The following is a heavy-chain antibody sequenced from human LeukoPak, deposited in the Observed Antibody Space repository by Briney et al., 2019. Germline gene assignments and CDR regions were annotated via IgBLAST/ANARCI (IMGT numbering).Heavy chain of an antibody. Sequence: PGGSLGLSCAASGFTFSSYAMSWVRQAPGKGLEWVSAISGSGGSTYYADFVEGRFTISSDNSKNTLYLQMNSLRAEDTAVYYCAKDSRSSYDYWGQGTLVTVSS. J-gene: IGHJ4*02. CDR3: AKDSRSSYDY. V-gene: IGHV3-23*01. CDR1: GFTFSSYA. CDR2: ISGSGGST. D-gene: IGHD6-6*01.